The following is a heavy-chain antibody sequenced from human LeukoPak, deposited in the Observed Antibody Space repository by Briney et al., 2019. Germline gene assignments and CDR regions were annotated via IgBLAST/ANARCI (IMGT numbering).Heavy chain of an antibody. V-gene: IGHV4-59*01. CDR2: IYYSGST. J-gene: IGHJ4*02. CDR3: ARVSPSYYDSSGYYGFDY. Sequence: PSETLSLTCTVSGGSISSYYWSWIRQPPGKGLEWIGYIYYSGSTNYNPSLKSRVTISVDTSKNQFSLKLSSVTAADTAVYYCARVSPSYYDSSGYYGFDYWGQGTLVTVSS. CDR1: GGSISSYY. D-gene: IGHD3-22*01.